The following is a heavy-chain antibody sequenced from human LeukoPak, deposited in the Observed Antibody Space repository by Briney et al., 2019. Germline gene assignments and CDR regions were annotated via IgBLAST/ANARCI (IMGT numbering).Heavy chain of an antibody. D-gene: IGHD3-22*01. CDR2: ISAYNGDT. V-gene: IGHV1-18*01. CDR1: GYAFTNYG. Sequence: GASVKVSCKASGYAFTNYGISWVRQAPGQGLGWMGWISAYNGDTNYAQKLQGRVTMTTDTSTSTAYMELRSLRSDDTAVYYCARLTYDTSVYYYYYFYMDVWGKGTTVTISS. J-gene: IGHJ6*03. CDR3: ARLTYDTSVYYYYYFYMDV.